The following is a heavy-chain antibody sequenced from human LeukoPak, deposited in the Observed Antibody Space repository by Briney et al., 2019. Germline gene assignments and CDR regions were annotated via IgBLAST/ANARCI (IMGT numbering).Heavy chain of an antibody. CDR2: ISYDGSNK. CDR3: AKGDYAFSYDY. CDR1: GFTFSSYG. V-gene: IGHV3-30*18. D-gene: IGHD3-3*01. J-gene: IGHJ4*02. Sequence: GRSLRLSCAASGFTFSSYGMHWVRQAPGKGLEWVAVISYDGSNKYYADSVKGRFTISRDNSKNTLYLQMNSLRAEDTAVYYCAKGDYAFSYDYWGQGTLVTVSS.